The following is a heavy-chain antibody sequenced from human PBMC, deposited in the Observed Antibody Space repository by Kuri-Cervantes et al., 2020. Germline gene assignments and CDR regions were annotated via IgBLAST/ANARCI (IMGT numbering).Heavy chain of an antibody. CDR1: GYTFTSYA. CDR2: INTNTGNP. CDR3: ARDLVPAAHYYYYYGMDV. D-gene: IGHD2-2*01. J-gene: IGHJ6*02. Sequence: ASVKVSCKASGYTFTSYAMNWVRQAPGQGLEWMGWINTNTGNPTYAQGFTGRFVFSLDTSVSTAYLQISSLKAEDTAVYYCARDLVPAAHYYYYYGMDVWGQGTTVTV. V-gene: IGHV7-4-1*02.